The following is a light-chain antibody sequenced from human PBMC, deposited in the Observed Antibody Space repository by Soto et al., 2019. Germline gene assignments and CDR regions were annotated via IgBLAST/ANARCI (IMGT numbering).Light chain of an antibody. CDR1: QSVRSTF. J-gene: IGKJ2*01. CDR3: QQYHDSPMNT. CDR2: GAS. V-gene: IGKV3-20*01. Sequence: VLPQSPDTLSLSPGDRATLSCRASQSVRSTFLAWYQQKPGQAPRPLIYGASNRAAGIPERFSGSASGTEFTLTISRLEPDDSAVYYCQQYHDSPMNTFGQGTKLQIK.